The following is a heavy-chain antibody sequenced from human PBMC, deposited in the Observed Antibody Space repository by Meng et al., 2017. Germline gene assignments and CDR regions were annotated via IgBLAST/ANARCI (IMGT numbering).Heavy chain of an antibody. Sequence: GESLKISCKGSGYSFTSYWIGWVRQMPGKGLEWMGIIYPGDSDTRYSPSFQGQVTISADKSISTAYLQRSSLKASDTAMYYCARRISTVTTGNYYYGMDVWGQGTTVTVSS. J-gene: IGHJ6*02. D-gene: IGHD4-11*01. V-gene: IGHV5-51*01. CDR3: ARRISTVTTGNYYYGMDV. CDR1: GYSFTSYW. CDR2: IYPGDSDT.